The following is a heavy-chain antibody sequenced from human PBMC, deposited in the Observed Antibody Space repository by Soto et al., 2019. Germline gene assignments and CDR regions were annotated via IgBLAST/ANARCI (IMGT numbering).Heavy chain of an antibody. D-gene: IGHD2-15*01. CDR3: SRDVVVGAKALNY. Sequence: GGSLRLSCAASGFTFSNYWMTWVRQAPGEGLEWVANIKEDGSEKHYVDSVKGRFTISRDNAKNSLYLQMNSLRVEDTAVYFCSRDVVVGAKALNYWGQGALVTV. J-gene: IGHJ4*02. V-gene: IGHV3-7*01. CDR2: IKEDGSEK. CDR1: GFTFSNYW.